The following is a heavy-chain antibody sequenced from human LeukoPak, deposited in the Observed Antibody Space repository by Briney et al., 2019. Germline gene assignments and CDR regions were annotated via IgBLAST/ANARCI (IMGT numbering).Heavy chain of an antibody. Sequence: PSETLFLTCTVSGGSISNYYWSWIRQPAGKGLEWIGRIYTSGSTNYNPSLKSRVTMSVDTSKNQFSLKLSSVTAADTAVYYCARTTVTNSGDWFDPWGQGTLVTVSS. CDR1: GGSISNYY. D-gene: IGHD4-11*01. V-gene: IGHV4-4*07. J-gene: IGHJ5*02. CDR3: ARTTVTNSGDWFDP. CDR2: IYTSGST.